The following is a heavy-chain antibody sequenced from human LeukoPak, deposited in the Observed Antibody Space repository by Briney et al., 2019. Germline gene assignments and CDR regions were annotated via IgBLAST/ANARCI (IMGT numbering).Heavy chain of an antibody. D-gene: IGHD3-9*01. V-gene: IGHV1-18*01. CDR1: GYTFTSYG. Sequence: GASVKVSCKASGYTFTSYGISWVRQAPGQGLEWMGWISAYNGNTNYAQKLQGRVTMTTDTSTSTAYMELRSLRSDDTAVYYCARDRRYFDWLSISAGRGNWFDPWGQGTLVTVFS. CDR3: ARDRRYFDWLSISAGRGNWFDP. J-gene: IGHJ5*02. CDR2: ISAYNGNT.